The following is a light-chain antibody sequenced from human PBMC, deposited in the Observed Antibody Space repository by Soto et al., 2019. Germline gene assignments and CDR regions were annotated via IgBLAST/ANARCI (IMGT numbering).Light chain of an antibody. J-gene: IGLJ2*01. V-gene: IGLV2-8*01. CDR3: SIYAGRNKLG. Sequence: QSALTQPPSASGSPGQAVTISCTGTSSDVGGYNYVSWYQQHPGKAPKLMIYEVSKRPSGVPDRFSGSKSGNTASLTVSGLHAYDAADDYCSIYAGRNKLGFGVGTKLTV. CDR1: SSDVGGYNY. CDR2: EVS.